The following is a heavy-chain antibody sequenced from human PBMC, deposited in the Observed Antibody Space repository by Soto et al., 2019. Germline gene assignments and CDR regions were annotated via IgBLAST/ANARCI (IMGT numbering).Heavy chain of an antibody. CDR1: GGTFSSYA. J-gene: IGHJ6*02. CDR3: AIITIFGVDPYYYYYGMDV. V-gene: IGHV1-69*13. Sequence: ASVKVSCKASGGTFSSYAISWVRQAPGQGLEWMGGIIPIFGTANYAQKFQGRVTITADESTSTAYMELSSLRSEDTAVYYCAIITIFGVDPYYYYYGMDVWGQGTTVTVSS. CDR2: IIPIFGTA. D-gene: IGHD3-3*01.